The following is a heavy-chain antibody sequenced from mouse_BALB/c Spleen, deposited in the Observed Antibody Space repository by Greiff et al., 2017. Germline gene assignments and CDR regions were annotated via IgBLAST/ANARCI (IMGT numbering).Heavy chain of an antibody. Sequence: VQLKQSGAELVKPGASVKLSCTASGFNIKDPYMHWVKQRPEQGLEWIGRIDPANGNTKYDPKFQGKATITADTSSNTAYLQLSSLTSEDTAVYYCARRHYGSSGFAYWGQGTLVTVSA. CDR3: ARRHYGSSGFAY. CDR1: GFNIKDPY. V-gene: IGHV14-3*02. CDR2: IDPANGNT. D-gene: IGHD1-1*01. J-gene: IGHJ3*01.